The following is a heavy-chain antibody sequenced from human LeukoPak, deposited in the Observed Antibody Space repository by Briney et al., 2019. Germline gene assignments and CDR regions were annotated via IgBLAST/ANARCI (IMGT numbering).Heavy chain of an antibody. V-gene: IGHV3-11*01. CDR1: GFTFSDYY. Sequence: GGSPRLSCAASGFTFSDYYMTWIRQAPGKGLEWVSCISSSGSTIFYADSVKGRFTISRDNDKSSLFLQMNSLRAEDTAVYYCARVNRLTSIQELDYWGPGTLVTVSS. CDR2: ISSSGSTI. D-gene: IGHD2-21*02. J-gene: IGHJ4*02. CDR3: ARVNRLTSIQELDY.